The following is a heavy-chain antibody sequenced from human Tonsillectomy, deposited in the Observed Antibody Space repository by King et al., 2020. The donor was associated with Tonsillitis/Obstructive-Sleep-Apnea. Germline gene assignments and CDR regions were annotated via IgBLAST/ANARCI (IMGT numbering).Heavy chain of an antibody. CDR1: GFTFSNAW. V-gene: IGHV3-15*01. CDR3: ATDWGSVTYYVRAFDV. Sequence: VQLVESGGGLVKPGGSLRLSCAASGFTFSNAWMSWVRQAPGKGPEWVGRIKSKSKGETTDYTAPVRGRFTIPRDDSKNTLFLQMNSLKTEDTAVYYCATDWGSVTYYVRAFDVWGLGTMVTVSS. CDR2: IKSKSKGETT. J-gene: IGHJ3*01. D-gene: IGHD1-26*01.